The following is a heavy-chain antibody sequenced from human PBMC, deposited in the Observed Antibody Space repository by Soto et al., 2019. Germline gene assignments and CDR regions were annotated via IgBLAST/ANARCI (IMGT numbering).Heavy chain of an antibody. Sequence: QVQLVESGGGVVQPGRSLRLSCAASGFTFSSYGMHWVRQAPGKGLEWVAVISYDGSNKYYADSVKGQFTISRDNSKNTRYLQMNSLRAEDTAVYYCAKDLLGPGLAYSMSIWGQGTTVTVSS. D-gene: IGHD7-27*01. J-gene: IGHJ6*02. CDR2: ISYDGSNK. CDR1: GFTFSSYG. V-gene: IGHV3-30*18. CDR3: AKDLLGPGLAYSMSI.